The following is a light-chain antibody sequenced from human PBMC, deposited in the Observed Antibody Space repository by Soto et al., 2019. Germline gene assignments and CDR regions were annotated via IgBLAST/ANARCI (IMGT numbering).Light chain of an antibody. CDR1: QSVSSPY. J-gene: IGKJ3*01. V-gene: IGKV3-20*01. CDR3: QQYGSSPFT. CDR2: GAS. Sequence: VLTQSPVTLSLSPGERATLSCRASQSVSSPYLAWYQQKPGQPPRLLIYGASSRATDIPDRFVGSGSGTEFTLTIDRLAPEDFAMYYCQQYGSSPFTFGPGTKVDF.